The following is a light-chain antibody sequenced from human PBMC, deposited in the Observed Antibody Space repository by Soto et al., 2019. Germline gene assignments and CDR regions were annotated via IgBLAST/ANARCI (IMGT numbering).Light chain of an antibody. CDR3: NSYTSSPALV. J-gene: IGLJ3*02. CDR2: DVS. Sequence: QSVLTQPASVSGSPGQSITISCTGTGSDVGGYNFVSWYQQHPGKAPKLMIFDVSNRPSGVSNRFSGSKSGNTASLTISGLQAEDEADYYCNSYTSSPALVFGGGTKLTVL. CDR1: GSDVGGYNF. V-gene: IGLV2-14*01.